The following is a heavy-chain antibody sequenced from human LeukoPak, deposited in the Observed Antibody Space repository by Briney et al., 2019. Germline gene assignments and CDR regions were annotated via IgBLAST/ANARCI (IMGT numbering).Heavy chain of an antibody. D-gene: IGHD3-16*02. Sequence: GGSLRLSCAASGFTFSNYAMSWVRQAPGKGLEWVSAISGSGGSTYYADSVKGRFTISRDNSKNTLYLQMNSLRVEDTAVYYCAKGNYDYVWGSYRYPPTDSWGQGTLVTVSS. V-gene: IGHV3-23*01. CDR1: GFTFSNYA. J-gene: IGHJ4*02. CDR3: AKGNYDYVWGSYRYPPTDS. CDR2: ISGSGGST.